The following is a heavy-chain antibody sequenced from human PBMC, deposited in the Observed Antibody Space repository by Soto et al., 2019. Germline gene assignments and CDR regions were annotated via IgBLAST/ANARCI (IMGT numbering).Heavy chain of an antibody. CDR3: ARRIAARQYYYYGMDV. Sequence: PSETLSLTCTVSGGSISSSSYYWGWIRQPPGKGLEWIGSIYYSGSTYYNPSLKSRVTISVDTSKNQFSLKLSSVTAADTAVYYCARRIAARQYYYYGMDVWGQGTTVTVS. V-gene: IGHV4-39*01. J-gene: IGHJ6*02. CDR2: IYYSGST. D-gene: IGHD6-6*01. CDR1: GGSISSSSYY.